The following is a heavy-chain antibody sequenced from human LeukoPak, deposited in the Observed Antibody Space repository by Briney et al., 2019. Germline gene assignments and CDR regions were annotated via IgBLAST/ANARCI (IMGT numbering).Heavy chain of an antibody. D-gene: IGHD2-15*01. Sequence: ASVKVSCKASGYTFTGFYMHWVRQAPGQGLEWMGWINPNSGGTNFAQKFQGRVTMTRDTSISTAHMEPSSLRSDDTAVYYCARDQLVRSVVDGVVAASTRYYAMDVWGQGTTVTVS. J-gene: IGHJ6*02. V-gene: IGHV1-2*02. CDR3: ARDQLVRSVVDGVVAASTRYYAMDV. CDR1: GYTFTGFY. CDR2: INPNSGGT.